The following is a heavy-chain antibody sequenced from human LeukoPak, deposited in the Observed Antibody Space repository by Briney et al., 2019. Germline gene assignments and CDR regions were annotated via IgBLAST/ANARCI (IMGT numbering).Heavy chain of an antibody. CDR2: INAGNGNT. Sequence: ASVKVSCKASGYTFTSYAMHWVRQAPGQRLEWMGWINAGNGNTKYSQKFQGRVTITRDTSASTAYMELGSLRSEDTAVYYCARGEMAVAGYDYWGQGTLVTVSS. CDR1: GYTFTSYA. V-gene: IGHV1-3*01. D-gene: IGHD6-19*01. CDR3: ARGEMAVAGYDY. J-gene: IGHJ4*02.